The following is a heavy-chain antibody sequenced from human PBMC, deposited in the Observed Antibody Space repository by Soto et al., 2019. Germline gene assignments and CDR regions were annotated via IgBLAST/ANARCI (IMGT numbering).Heavy chain of an antibody. D-gene: IGHD4-17*01. CDR3: AREYGDYGSYYFDY. J-gene: IGHJ4*02. V-gene: IGHV1-18*01. CDR2: ISAYNGNT. CDR1: GYTFTSYG. Sequence: QVPLVQSGAEVKKPGASVKVSCKASGYTFTSYGISWVRQAPGQGLEWMGWISAYNGNTNYAQKLQGRVTMTTDTSPSTAYVELRSLISDDPAVYSCAREYGDYGSYYFDYWSQGTLVTVSS.